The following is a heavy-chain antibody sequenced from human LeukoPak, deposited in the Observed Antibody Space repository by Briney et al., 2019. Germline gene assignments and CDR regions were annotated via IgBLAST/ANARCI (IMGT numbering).Heavy chain of an antibody. V-gene: IGHV1-69*13. Sequence: VASVKVSCKASGGTFSSYAISWVRQAPGQGLEWMGGIIPIFGTANYAQKFQGRVTITADESTSTAYMELSSLRSEDTAVYYCARCTSRSSSWTGPFDYWGQGTLVTVSS. J-gene: IGHJ4*02. CDR1: GGTFSSYA. D-gene: IGHD6-13*01. CDR3: ARCTSRSSSWTGPFDY. CDR2: IIPIFGTA.